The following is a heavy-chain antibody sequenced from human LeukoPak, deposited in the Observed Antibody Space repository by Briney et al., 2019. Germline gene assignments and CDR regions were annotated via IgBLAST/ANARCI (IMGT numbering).Heavy chain of an antibody. V-gene: IGHV3-7*01. D-gene: IGHD3-3*01. CDR3: ARDRDYDFWSGYTYYFHY. Sequence: PGGSLRLSCAAPGFTFSSYWMSWVRQAPGKGLEWVANIKQDGSEKYYVDSVKGRFTISRDNAKNSLYLQMNSLRAEDTAVYYCARDRDYDFWSGYTYYFHYWGQGTLVTVSS. CDR1: GFTFSSYW. CDR2: IKQDGSEK. J-gene: IGHJ4*02.